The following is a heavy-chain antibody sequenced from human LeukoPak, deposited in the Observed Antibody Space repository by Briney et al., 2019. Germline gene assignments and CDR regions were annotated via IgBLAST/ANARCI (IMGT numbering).Heavy chain of an antibody. Sequence: KPSETLSLTCAVYGGSFSGYYWSWIRQPPGKGLEWIGEINHSGSTNYNPSLKSRVTISVDTSKNQFSLKLSSVTAADTAVYYCAGRASYFDYWGQGTLVTVSS. CDR1: GGSFSGYY. V-gene: IGHV4-34*01. CDR2: INHSGST. CDR3: AGRASYFDY. J-gene: IGHJ4*02.